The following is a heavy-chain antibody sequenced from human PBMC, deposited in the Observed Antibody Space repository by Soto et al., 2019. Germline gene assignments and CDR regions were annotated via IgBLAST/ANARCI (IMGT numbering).Heavy chain of an antibody. Sequence: PSETLSLTCTVSGGSISSGNYYWSWIRQPPGKGLEWIGYIYTSGSTYYNPSLRSRASISVDTSKNQFSLKLSSVTSADTAVYYCARGSTLAARPSDYWGQGTLVT. J-gene: IGHJ4*02. V-gene: IGHV4-30-4*01. CDR2: IYTSGST. CDR1: GGSISSGNYY. CDR3: ARGSTLAARPSDY. D-gene: IGHD6-6*01.